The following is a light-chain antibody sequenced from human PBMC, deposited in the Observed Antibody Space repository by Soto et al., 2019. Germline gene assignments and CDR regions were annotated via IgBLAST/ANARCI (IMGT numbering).Light chain of an antibody. J-gene: IGKJ4*01. CDR2: GAS. CDR1: ESVSRD. CDR3: QQRSNWPPVT. V-gene: IGKV3-11*01. Sequence: IVLIQCPDTLSVAQGGRSSLSRSPSESVSRDLAWYQQRPGQAPRLLIYGASNRATGIPARFSGSGSGTDFTLTISSLEPEDFGVYYCQQRSNWPPVTFGGGTKVDIK.